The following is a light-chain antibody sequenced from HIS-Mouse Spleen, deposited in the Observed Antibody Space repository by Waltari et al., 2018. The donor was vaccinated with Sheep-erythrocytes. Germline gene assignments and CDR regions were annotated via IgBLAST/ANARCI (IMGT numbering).Light chain of an antibody. J-gene: IGLJ3*02. CDR2: EGS. CDR1: SSDVGRYNL. CDR3: CSYAGSSTPWV. V-gene: IGLV2-23*01. Sequence: QSALTQPASVSGSPGQSITISCTRTSSDVGRYNLVSWYQQHPGKAPKLMIYEGSKRPSGVSNRFSGSKSGNTASLTISGLQAEDEADYYCCSYAGSSTPWVFGGGTKLTVL.